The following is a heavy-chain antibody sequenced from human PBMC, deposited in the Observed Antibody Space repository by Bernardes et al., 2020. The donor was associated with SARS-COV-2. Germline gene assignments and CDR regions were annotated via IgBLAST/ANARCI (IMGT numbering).Heavy chain of an antibody. CDR1: GFTFSSYG. D-gene: IGHD3-3*01. CDR2: LWYDGSNK. CDR3: ARNLYDFWSGYPPGGDGMDV. Sequence: GGSLRLSCAASGFTFSSYGMHWVRQAPGKGLEWVAVLWYDGSNKYYAVSVKGRFTISRDNSKNTLYLQMNSLRAEDTAVYYCARNLYDFWSGYPPGGDGMDVWGQGTTVTVSS. V-gene: IGHV3-33*01. J-gene: IGHJ6*02.